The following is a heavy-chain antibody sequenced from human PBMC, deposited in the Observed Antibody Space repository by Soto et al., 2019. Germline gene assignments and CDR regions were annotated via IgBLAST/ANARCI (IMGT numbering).Heavy chain of an antibody. CDR3: ARGGAGRPDYYYGMDV. Sequence: SVKGSCKASGGTFSNYAISWVRQAPGQGLEWMGGIIPVLGTANYAQKFQGRGTITADKSTNTASMELTSLRSEDSGVYYCARGGAGRPDYYYGMDVWGEGTTGTV. CDR1: GGTFSNYA. J-gene: IGHJ6*01. D-gene: IGHD6-6*01. V-gene: IGHV1-69*10. CDR2: IIPVLGTA.